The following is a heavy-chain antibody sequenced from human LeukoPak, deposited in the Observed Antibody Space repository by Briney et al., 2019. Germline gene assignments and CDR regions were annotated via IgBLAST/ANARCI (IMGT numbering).Heavy chain of an antibody. CDR3: ARETIAAQPADY. CDR1: GGSISSGDYY. CDR2: IYYSGST. D-gene: IGHD6-6*01. J-gene: IGHJ4*02. V-gene: IGHV4-30-4*08. Sequence: SETLSLTCTVSGGSISSGDYYWSWIRQPPGKGLEWIGYIYYSGSTYYNPSLKSRVTISVDTSKNQFSLKLSSVTAADTAVYYCARETIAAQPADYWGQGTLVTVSS.